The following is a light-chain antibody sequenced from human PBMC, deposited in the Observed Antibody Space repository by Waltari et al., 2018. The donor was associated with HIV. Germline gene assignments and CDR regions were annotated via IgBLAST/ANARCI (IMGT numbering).Light chain of an antibody. CDR3: QQYYKWPLT. CDR1: ESVNSN. CDR2: GAS. Sequence: IVMIQSPRTIPVSPGERATLSCMASESVNSNLAWYQRKPGQAPRLLIFGASTRATGVADRFSGSASGTDFTLTISRLQSEDFAVYYCQQYYKWPLTFGQGTRLEI. V-gene: IGKV3D-15*01. J-gene: IGKJ5*01.